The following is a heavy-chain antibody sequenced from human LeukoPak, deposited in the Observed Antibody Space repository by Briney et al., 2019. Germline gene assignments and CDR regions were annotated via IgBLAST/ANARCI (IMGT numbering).Heavy chain of an antibody. V-gene: IGHV1-2*02. Sequence: ASVKVSCKASGYTFTDYYMHWVRQAPGQGLEWMGWINPNSGGTNYAQKFQGRATMTRDMSISTAYMELSRLKSDDTAVYYCARVHFYDSSGYSLINPWGQGTLVTVSS. CDR2: INPNSGGT. D-gene: IGHD3-22*01. CDR3: ARVHFYDSSGYSLINP. J-gene: IGHJ4*02. CDR1: GYTFTDYY.